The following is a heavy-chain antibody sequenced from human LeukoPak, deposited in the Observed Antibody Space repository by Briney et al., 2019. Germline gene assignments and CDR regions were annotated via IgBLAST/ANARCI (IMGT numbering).Heavy chain of an antibody. J-gene: IGHJ6*03. CDR2: IYHTGNT. V-gene: IGHV4-38-2*01. CDR1: GYSISSGYY. CDR3: ARAGGSSSPYYYYYMDV. D-gene: IGHD6-6*01. Sequence: SETLSLTCAVAGYSISSGYYWAWIRQPPGRGLEGIANIYHTGNTYYNPSLNSRVTMSVDTSKNQFSLRLSSVTAADTAVYYCARAGGSSSPYYYYYMDVWGKGTTVTVSS.